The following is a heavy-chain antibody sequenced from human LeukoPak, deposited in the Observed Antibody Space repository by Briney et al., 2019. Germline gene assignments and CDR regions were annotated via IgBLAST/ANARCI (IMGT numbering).Heavy chain of an antibody. CDR3: ASYTSYCSSTSCAIDY. V-gene: IGHV1-69*13. D-gene: IGHD2-2*01. CDR1: GGTFSSYA. J-gene: IGHJ4*02. Sequence: AASVKVSCKASGGTFSSYAISWVRQAPGQGLEWMGGIIPIFGTANYAQKFQGRVTITADESTSTAYMELSSLRSEDTAVYYCASYTSYCSSTSCAIDYWGQGTLVTVSS. CDR2: IIPIFGTA.